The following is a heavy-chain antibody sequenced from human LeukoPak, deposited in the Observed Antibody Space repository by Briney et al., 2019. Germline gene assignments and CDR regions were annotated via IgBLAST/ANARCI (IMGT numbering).Heavy chain of an antibody. CDR1: GGSISSYY. V-gene: IGHV4-59*01. CDR3: ARVGSAAIPYAMDV. CDR2: IYYSGST. D-gene: IGHD2-2*01. J-gene: IGHJ6*02. Sequence: SETLSLTCTVSGGSISSYYWSWIRQPPGKGLEWIGYIYYSGSTNYNPSLKSRVTISVDTSKNQFSLKLRSVTAADTAVYYCARVGSAAIPYAMDVWGQGTTVTVSS.